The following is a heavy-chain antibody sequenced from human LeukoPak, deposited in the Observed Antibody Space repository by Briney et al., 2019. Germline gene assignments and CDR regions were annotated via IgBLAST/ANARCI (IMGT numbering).Heavy chain of an antibody. CDR1: GFTFSSYG. Sequence: PGGSLRLSCAASGFTFSSYGMHWVRQAPGKGLEWVAFIRYDGSNKYYADSVKGRFTISRDNSKNTLYLQMNSLRAEDTAVYYCAKDWPSYCGGDCYSDYWGQGTLVTVSS. J-gene: IGHJ4*02. V-gene: IGHV3-30*02. CDR3: AKDWPSYCGGDCYSDY. CDR2: IRYDGSNK. D-gene: IGHD2-21*01.